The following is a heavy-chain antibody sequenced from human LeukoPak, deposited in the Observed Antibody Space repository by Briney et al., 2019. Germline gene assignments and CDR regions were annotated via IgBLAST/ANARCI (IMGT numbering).Heavy chain of an antibody. CDR2: IKSKSDGGTT. CDR1: GFTFNNAW. J-gene: IGHJ4*02. Sequence: GGSLRLSCSASGFTFNNAWMSWVRQAPGKGLEWVSRIKSKSDGGTTDYAAPVKGRFTISRDDSKNTLYLQMNSLKTEDTAVYFCATEYYGAYNFWGQGTLVTVSS. CDR3: ATEYYGAYNF. D-gene: IGHD4-17*01. V-gene: IGHV3-15*01.